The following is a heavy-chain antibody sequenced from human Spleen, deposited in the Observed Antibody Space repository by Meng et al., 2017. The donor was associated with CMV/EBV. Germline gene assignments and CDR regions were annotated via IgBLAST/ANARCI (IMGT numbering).Heavy chain of an antibody. D-gene: IGHD2-2*01. CDR1: GGSISSSNW. V-gene: IGHV4-4*01. Sequence: GSLRLSCAVSGGSISSSNWWSWVRQPPGKGLEWIGSIFYLGTTFYNPSLNGRVTISVDTSKRQFSLRLSSVTAADTALYFCARFSPGYATDHQTRQNDYWGQGTLVTVSS. CDR2: IFYLGTT. CDR3: ARFSPGYATDHQTRQNDY. J-gene: IGHJ4*02.